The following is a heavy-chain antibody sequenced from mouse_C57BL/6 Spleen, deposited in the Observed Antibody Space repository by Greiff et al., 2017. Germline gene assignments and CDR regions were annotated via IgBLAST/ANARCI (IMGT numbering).Heavy chain of an antibody. CDR3: ARSVPDWYFDV. J-gene: IGHJ1*03. CDR1: GYAFSSYW. V-gene: IGHV1-80*01. CDR2: IYPGDGDT. Sequence: VQLVESGAELVKPGASVKISCKASGYAFSSYWMNWVKQRPGPGLEWIGQIYPGDGDTNYNGKFKGKATLTADKSSSTAYMQLSSLTSEDSAVYFCARSVPDWYFDVWGTGTTVTVSS.